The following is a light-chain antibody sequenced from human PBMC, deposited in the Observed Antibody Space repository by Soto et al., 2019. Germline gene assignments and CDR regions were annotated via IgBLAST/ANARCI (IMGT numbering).Light chain of an antibody. J-gene: IGKJ4*01. CDR3: QQFNSYPLT. CDR1: QDSRSY. CDR2: AAS. V-gene: IGKV1-9*01. Sequence: DIQLTQSPSFLSASVGDRVTITCRASQDSRSYLARYQQKPGKAPKLLIYAASALQSGVPSRFSGSGSGTEFTLAISSLQPEDFATYYCQQFNSYPLTFGGGTKVEIK.